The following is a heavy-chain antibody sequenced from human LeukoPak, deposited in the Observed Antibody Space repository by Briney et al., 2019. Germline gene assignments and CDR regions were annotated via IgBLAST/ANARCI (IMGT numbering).Heavy chain of an antibody. Sequence: GGSLRLSRAGSGFTVSSNYMSWVRPAPGKGLEWVSVIYSGGSTYYADSVKGGFPISRDNSKNTLYLQMKSLRPEGPALYYFVRGNSDFGYSSGCLDYWGQGTLVTVSS. D-gene: IGHD6-19*01. CDR1: GFTVSSNY. V-gene: IGHV3-53*01. CDR3: VRGNSDFGYSSGCLDY. J-gene: IGHJ4*02. CDR2: IYSGGST.